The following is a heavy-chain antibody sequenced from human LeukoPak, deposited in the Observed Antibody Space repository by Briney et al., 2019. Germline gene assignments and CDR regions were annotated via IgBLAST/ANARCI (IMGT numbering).Heavy chain of an antibody. CDR3: ARSGVATYHY. V-gene: IGHV3-23*01. CDR1: GFTFSNYA. Sequence: PGGSLRLFCEASGFTFSNYAMGWVRQAPGKGLEWVSSINPDGGGSFFADSVKGRFTISRDDSRSVVYLQMNSLSAEDTAVYYCARSGVATYHYWGQGILVTVYS. CDR2: INPDGGGS. J-gene: IGHJ4*02. D-gene: IGHD2-15*01.